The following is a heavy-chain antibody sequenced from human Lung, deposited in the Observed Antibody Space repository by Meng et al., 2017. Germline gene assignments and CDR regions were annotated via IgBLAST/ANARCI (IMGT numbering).Heavy chain of an antibody. V-gene: IGHV1-69*05. CDR1: GGIFSNYV. D-gene: IGHD2-2*01. Sequence: SVKVSCKALGGIFSNYVIGWVRQAPGQGLEWMGGINAVFVTTNYAQKFQGRVTITTDESTSTVYMELTRLTSEDTAVYFCARKAGNCISTTCYSLDYWGQGTLVTVSS. CDR3: ARKAGNCISTTCYSLDY. J-gene: IGHJ4*02. CDR2: INAVFVTT.